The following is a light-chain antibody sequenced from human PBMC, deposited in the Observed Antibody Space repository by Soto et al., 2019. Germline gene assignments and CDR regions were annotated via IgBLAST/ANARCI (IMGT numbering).Light chain of an antibody. V-gene: IGKV1-12*01. Sequence: DIQLSQSPSSVSASVGDRVTITCRASQSINNWLAWYQERPGKVPTLLIYGATNLQSGVPSRFSGGKSGTEYTLTINSLQPEDFATYFCQQANSFPITFGQGTRL. CDR3: QQANSFPIT. J-gene: IGKJ5*01. CDR2: GAT. CDR1: QSINNW.